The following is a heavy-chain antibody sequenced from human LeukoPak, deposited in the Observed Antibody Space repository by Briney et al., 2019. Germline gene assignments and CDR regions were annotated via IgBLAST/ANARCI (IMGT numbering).Heavy chain of an antibody. Sequence: PGGSLRLSCAASGFTFSSYWMSWVRQAPGKGLEWVANIKHDGSVQYCVDSVKGRFTISRDNAKNSLYLQMNSLRAEDTAVYYCARDPLSSSSFDLWGQGTLVTVSS. CDR3: ARDPLSSSSFDL. V-gene: IGHV3-7*01. CDR1: GFTFSSYW. CDR2: IKHDGSVQ. D-gene: IGHD6-13*01. J-gene: IGHJ4*02.